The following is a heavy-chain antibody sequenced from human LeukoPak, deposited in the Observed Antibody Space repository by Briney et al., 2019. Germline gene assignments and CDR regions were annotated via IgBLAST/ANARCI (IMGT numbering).Heavy chain of an antibody. CDR2: ISSTSSSK. Sequence: GGSLRLSCRASGFIFGNYSMNWVRQAPGKGLECVSYISSTSSSKFYADSVKGRFIIFRDNVKNSLYLQMNSLRAEDTAVYYCVRGAPSGEVMVAATRPIDHWGQGTLVTVSS. CDR3: VRGAPSGEVMVAATRPIDH. J-gene: IGHJ4*02. V-gene: IGHV3-48*01. CDR1: GFIFGNYS. D-gene: IGHD2-15*01.